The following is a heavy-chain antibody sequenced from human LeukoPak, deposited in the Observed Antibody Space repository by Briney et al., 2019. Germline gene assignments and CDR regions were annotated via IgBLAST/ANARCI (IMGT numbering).Heavy chain of an antibody. V-gene: IGHV7-4-1*02. CDR3: ARRGSSWYYYYMDV. J-gene: IGHJ6*03. Sequence: ASVKVSCKASGYTFTSYAMNWVRQAPGQGLEWMGWINTNTGNPTYAQGFTGRFVFSLDTSVSTAYLQISSLKAEDTAVYYCARRGSSWYYYYMDVWGKGTTVTVSS. CDR2: INTNTGNP. D-gene: IGHD3-10*01. CDR1: GYTFTSYA.